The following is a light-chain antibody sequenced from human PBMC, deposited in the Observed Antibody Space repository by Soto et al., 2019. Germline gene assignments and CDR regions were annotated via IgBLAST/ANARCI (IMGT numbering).Light chain of an antibody. V-gene: IGLV2-14*01. J-gene: IGLJ1*01. Sequence: QSALTQPASVSGSPGQSITISCTGTSSDVGGYNYVSWYQQHPGKAPKVIIYDVSNRPSGISNRFSGSKSGNTAYLTISGLQAEDEADYYCSSYTSSYTLLFGSGTKLTVL. CDR3: SSYTSSYTLL. CDR1: SSDVGGYNY. CDR2: DVS.